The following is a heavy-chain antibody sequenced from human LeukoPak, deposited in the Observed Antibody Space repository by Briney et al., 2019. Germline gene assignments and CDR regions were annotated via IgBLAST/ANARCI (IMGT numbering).Heavy chain of an antibody. CDR1: GASFSRNTYS. Sequence: TTSETLSLTCTVSGASFSRNTYSWGWIRQPPGKGLEWIGSLYYTGSTYYNPSLQSRVTISVDTSKNQVSLRLHSVTAADTAVYYCARHEGLRYRCFDPWGQGTLVTVSS. D-gene: IGHD1-14*01. J-gene: IGHJ5*02. CDR2: LYYTGST. CDR3: ARHEGLRYRCFDP. V-gene: IGHV4-39*01.